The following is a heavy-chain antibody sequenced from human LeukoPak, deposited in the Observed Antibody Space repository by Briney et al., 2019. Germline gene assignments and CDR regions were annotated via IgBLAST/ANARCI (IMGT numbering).Heavy chain of an antibody. CDR2: ISAYNGNT. D-gene: IGHD3-10*01. V-gene: IGHV1-18*01. CDR1: GYTFTNYG. J-gene: IGHJ4*02. CDR3: ARDGTVLLWFGEYFDY. Sequence: ASVKVSCKASGYTFTNYGISWVRQALGQGLEWMGWISAYNGNTNYAQKLQGRVTMTTDTSTSTAYMELRSLRSDDTAVYYCARDGTVLLWFGEYFDYWGQGTLVTVSS.